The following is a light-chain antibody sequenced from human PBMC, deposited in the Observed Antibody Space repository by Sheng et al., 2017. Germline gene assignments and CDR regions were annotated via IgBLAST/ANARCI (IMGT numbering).Light chain of an antibody. CDR2: DVS. V-gene: IGLV2-14*03. J-gene: IGLJ1*01. Sequence: QSALTQPASVSGSPGQSITISCTGTSSDVGVYNYVSWFQQHPGKAPKLMIYDVSNRPVRGFVNRFSGSKSGNTASLTISGLQPEDEADYYCSSYTTSSHYVFGTGTKVTVL. CDR1: SSDVGVYNY. CDR3: SSYTTSSHYV.